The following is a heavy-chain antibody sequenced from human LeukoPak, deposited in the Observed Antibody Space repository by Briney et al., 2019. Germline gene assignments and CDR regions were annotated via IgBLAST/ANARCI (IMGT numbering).Heavy chain of an antibody. CDR2: IDTNTGKP. CDR3: ARDSYCSAGTCYSRVGY. D-gene: IGHD2-15*01. Sequence: ASVKVSCKASGYTFTNYPMNWVRQAPGQGLEWMGWIDTNTGKPTYAQGFTGRFVFSLDTPVTTAYLQISSLKGEDTAVYYCARDSYCSAGTCYSRVGYWGQGTLSSSPQ. J-gene: IGHJ4*02. V-gene: IGHV7-4-1*02. CDR1: GYTFTNYP.